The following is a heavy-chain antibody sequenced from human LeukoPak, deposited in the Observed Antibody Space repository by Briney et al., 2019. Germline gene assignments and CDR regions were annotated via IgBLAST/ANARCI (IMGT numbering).Heavy chain of an antibody. CDR2: IYGGGNI. V-gene: IGHV3-53*01. D-gene: IGHD5-24*01. CDR3: ARGAGYNYPYYFDY. CDR1: RFTVSSNY. J-gene: IGHJ4*02. Sequence: SGGSLRLSCAASRFTVSSNYMNWVRQAPGKGLEWVSVIYGGGNIHYANSVKGRFTISRDNSKNTLYLQMNSLRAEDTAVYYCARGAGYNYPYYFDYWGQGTPVTVSS.